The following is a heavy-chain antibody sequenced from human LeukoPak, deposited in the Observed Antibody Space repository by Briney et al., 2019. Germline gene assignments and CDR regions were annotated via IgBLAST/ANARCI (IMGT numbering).Heavy chain of an antibody. CDR2: IIPILGIA. CDR3: ARDIEAFGGVIVIGAFDI. V-gene: IGHV1-69*04. D-gene: IGHD3-16*02. Sequence: GASVKVSCNASGGTFSSYSVSWVGQTPGQGLEWMGRIIPILGIANYAQKFQVRVTITADKSTSTAYMELSSLRSEDTAVYYCARDIEAFGGVIVIGAFDIWGQGTMVTVSS. J-gene: IGHJ3*02. CDR1: GGTFSSYS.